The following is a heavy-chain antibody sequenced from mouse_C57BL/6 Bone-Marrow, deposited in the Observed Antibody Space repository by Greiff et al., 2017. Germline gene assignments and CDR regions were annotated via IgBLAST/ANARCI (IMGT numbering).Heavy chain of an antibody. V-gene: IGHV1-39*01. D-gene: IGHD1-1*01. CDR2: LNPNYGTT. CDR1: GYSFTDYN. CDR3: QLLLYAMDY. J-gene: IGHJ4*01. Sequence: VQLKESGPELVKPGASVKISCKASGYSFTDYNMNWVKQSNGKSLEWIGVLNPNYGTTSYNQKFKGKATLTVDQSSSTAYMQLNSLTSEDSAVYYCQLLLYAMDYWGQGTSVTVSS.